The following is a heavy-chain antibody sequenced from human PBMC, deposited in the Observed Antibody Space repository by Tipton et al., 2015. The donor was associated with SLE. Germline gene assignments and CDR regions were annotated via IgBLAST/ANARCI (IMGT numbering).Heavy chain of an antibody. V-gene: IGHV3-21*03. CDR1: GFNFDDYA. D-gene: IGHD3-22*01. J-gene: IGHJ4*02. CDR2: ISSSSSYI. CDR3: ARGYYYDSSGYYYDFDY. Sequence: GSLRLSCAASGFNFDDYAMHWVRQVPGKGLEWVSSISSSSSYIYYADSVKGRFTISRDNAKNSLYLQMNSLRAEDTAVYYCARGYYYDSSGYYYDFDYWGQGTLVTVSS.